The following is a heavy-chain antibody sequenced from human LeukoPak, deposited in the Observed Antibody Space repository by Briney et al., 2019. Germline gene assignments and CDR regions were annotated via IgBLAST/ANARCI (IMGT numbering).Heavy chain of an antibody. J-gene: IGHJ4*02. CDR2: IYYSRST. D-gene: IGHD1-26*01. V-gene: IGHV4-39*01. CDR1: GGSISSSSYY. Sequence: PSETLSLTFTVSGGSISSSSYYWGWIRQPPGKGLEWIGSIYYSRSTYYNPSLKSRVTISVDTSKNQFSLKLSSVTAADTAVYYCAIILGEWELLPLDYWGRGTLVTVSS. CDR3: AIILGEWELLPLDY.